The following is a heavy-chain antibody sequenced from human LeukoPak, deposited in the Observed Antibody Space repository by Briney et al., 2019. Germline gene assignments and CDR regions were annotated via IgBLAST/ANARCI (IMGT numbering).Heavy chain of an antibody. D-gene: IGHD3-22*01. CDR2: INPSGGST. CDR1: GYTFTSYY. V-gene: IGHV1-46*01. CDR3: AREQDSSGYHDAFDI. J-gene: IGHJ3*02. Sequence: ASVKVSCNASGYTFTSYYMHWVRQAPGQGLEWMGIINPSGGSTSYAQKFQGRVTMTRDMSTSTVYMELSSLRSEDTAVYYCAREQDSSGYHDAFDISGQGTMVTVSS.